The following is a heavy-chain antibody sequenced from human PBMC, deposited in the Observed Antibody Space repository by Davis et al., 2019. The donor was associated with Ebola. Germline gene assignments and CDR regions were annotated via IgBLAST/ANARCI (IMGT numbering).Heavy chain of an antibody. D-gene: IGHD1-26*01. J-gene: IGHJ3*02. CDR3: ARDTLRWELLVNDAFDI. V-gene: IGHV3-21*01. Sequence: GESLKISCAASGFTFSSYSMNWVRQAPGKGLEWVSSISSSSSYIYYADSVKGRFTISRDNAKNSLYLQMNSLRAEDTAVYYCARDTLRWELLVNDAFDIWGQGTMVTVSS. CDR2: ISSSSSYI. CDR1: GFTFSSYS.